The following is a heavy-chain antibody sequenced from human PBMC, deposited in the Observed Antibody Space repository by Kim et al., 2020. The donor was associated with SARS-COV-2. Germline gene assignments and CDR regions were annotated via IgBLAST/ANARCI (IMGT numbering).Heavy chain of an antibody. CDR1: GGSFSGYY. CDR3: ATTPYSSSSNY. J-gene: IGHJ4*02. D-gene: IGHD6-13*01. V-gene: IGHV4-34*01. CDR2: INHSGST. Sequence: SETLSLTCAVYGGSFSGYYWSWIRQPPGKGLEWIGEINHSGSTNYNPSLKSRVTISVDTSKNQFSLKLSSVTAADTAVYYCATTPYSSSSNYWGQGTLVTVSS.